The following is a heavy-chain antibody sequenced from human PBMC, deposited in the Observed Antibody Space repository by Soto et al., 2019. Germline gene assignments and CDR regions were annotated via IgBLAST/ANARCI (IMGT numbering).Heavy chain of an antibody. CDR3: ARDQGYSSSQYFIDN. D-gene: IGHD6-19*01. V-gene: IGHV3-33*01. CDR2: IWYDGSNK. J-gene: IGHJ4*02. Sequence: GGSLRLSCAASGFTFSSYGMHWARQAPGKGLEWVAVIWYDGSNKYYADSVKGRFTISRDNSKNTLYLQMNSLRAEDTAVYYCARDQGYSSSQYFIDNWGQGTLVTVSS. CDR1: GFTFSSYG.